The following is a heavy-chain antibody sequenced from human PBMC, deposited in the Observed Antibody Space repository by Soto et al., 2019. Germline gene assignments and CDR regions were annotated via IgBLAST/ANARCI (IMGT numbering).Heavy chain of an antibody. D-gene: IGHD2-15*01. CDR3: AKCPSVVLVPSTLGGNNWFDP. Sequence: GGSLRLSCAASGLTFSSYAMNWVRQAPGKGLEWVSAISGSGGSTYYADSVKGRFTISRDNSKNTLYLQMSSLRAEDTAVYFSAKCPSVVLVPSTLGGNNWFDPWGQGTLVTVSS. V-gene: IGHV3-23*01. CDR2: ISGSGGST. J-gene: IGHJ5*02. CDR1: GLTFSSYA.